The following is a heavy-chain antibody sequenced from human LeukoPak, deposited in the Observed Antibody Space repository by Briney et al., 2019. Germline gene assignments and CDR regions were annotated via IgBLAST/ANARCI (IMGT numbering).Heavy chain of an antibody. Sequence: GGSLRLSCAASGFTFSSYGMNWVRQAPGKGLEWVSYISTSSTTIYYADSVKGRFTISRDNAKNSLYLQMNSLRAEDTAEYYCAREGYDVGAFDIWGQGTMVTVSS. CDR2: ISTSSTTI. V-gene: IGHV3-48*01. D-gene: IGHD5-12*01. J-gene: IGHJ3*02. CDR3: AREGYDVGAFDI. CDR1: GFTFSSYG.